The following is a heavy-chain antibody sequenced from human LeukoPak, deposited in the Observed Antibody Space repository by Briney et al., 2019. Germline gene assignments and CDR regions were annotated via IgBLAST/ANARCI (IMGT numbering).Heavy chain of an antibody. Sequence: GGSLGLSCAASGFTFSTNAMSWVRQAPGKGLEWVSAISGSGGSTYYADSVKGRFTISRDNSKSTLYLQMNSLRAEDTAVYYCAKTSQYAYYFDYWGQRTLVTVSS. CDR3: AKTSQYAYYFDY. CDR2: ISGSGGST. CDR1: GFTFSTNA. V-gene: IGHV3-23*01. J-gene: IGHJ4*02.